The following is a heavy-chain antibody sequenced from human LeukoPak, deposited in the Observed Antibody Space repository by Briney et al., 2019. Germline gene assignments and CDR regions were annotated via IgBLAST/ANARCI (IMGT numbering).Heavy chain of an antibody. J-gene: IGHJ1*01. CDR1: GFTFDDYA. CDR2: ISWNSGSI. Sequence: GGSLRLSCAASGFTFDDYAMHWVRQAPGEGLEWVSGISWNSGSIGYADSVKGRFTISRDNAKNSLYLQMNSLRAEDTALYYCAKDKSSSWHEYFQHWGQGTLVTVSS. V-gene: IGHV3-9*01. CDR3: AKDKSSSWHEYFQH. D-gene: IGHD6-13*01.